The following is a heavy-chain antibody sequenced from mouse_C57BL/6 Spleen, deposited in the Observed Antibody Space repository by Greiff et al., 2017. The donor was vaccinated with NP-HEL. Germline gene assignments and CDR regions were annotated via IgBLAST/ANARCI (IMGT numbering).Heavy chain of an antibody. D-gene: IGHD2-13*01. CDR3: GGGDYGSAMDY. CDR2: IDPSDSYT. V-gene: IGHV1-50*01. J-gene: IGHJ4*01. Sequence: VQLQQSGAELVKPGASVKLSCKASGYTFTSYWMQWVKQRPGQGLEWIGEIDPSDSYTNYNQKFKGKATLTVDTSSSTAYMQLSSLTSEDAAVYYCGGGDYGSAMDYWGQGTSVTVSS. CDR1: GYTFTSYW.